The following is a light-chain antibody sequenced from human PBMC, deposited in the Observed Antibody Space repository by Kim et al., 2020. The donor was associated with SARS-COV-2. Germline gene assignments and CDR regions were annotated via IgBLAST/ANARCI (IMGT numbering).Light chain of an antibody. V-gene: IGLV3-1*01. Sequence: PPPSFSVSPGQTASITCSGDKLGHKYACWYQQKPGQSPVLVIYQDSKRPSGIPERFSGSNSGNTATLTISGTQAMDEADYYCQAWDSSTVVFGGGTQLTVL. CDR3: QAWDSSTVV. CDR2: QDS. CDR1: KLGHKY. J-gene: IGLJ2*01.